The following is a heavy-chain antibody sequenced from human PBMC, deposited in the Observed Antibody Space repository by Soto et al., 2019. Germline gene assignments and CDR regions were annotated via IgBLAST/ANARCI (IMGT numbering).Heavy chain of an antibody. Sequence: ASVKASCKASGYTFTSYYMHWVRQAPGQGLEWMGIINPSGGSTSYAQKFQGRVTMTRDTSTSTVYMELSSLRSEDTAVYYCARDQKDYKVLRYFDWLFPPLFDYWGQGTLVTVSS. V-gene: IGHV1-46*01. J-gene: IGHJ4*02. CDR2: INPSGGST. CDR3: ARDQKDYKVLRYFDWLFPPLFDY. D-gene: IGHD3-9*01. CDR1: GYTFTSYY.